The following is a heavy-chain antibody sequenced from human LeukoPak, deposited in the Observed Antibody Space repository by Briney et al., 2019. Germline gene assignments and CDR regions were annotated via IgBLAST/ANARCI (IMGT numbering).Heavy chain of an antibody. CDR3: AGETPGGRGDY. Sequence: SETLSLTCAVSGYSISSGYYWGWIRQPPGKGLEWIGSIYHSGSTYYNPSLKSRVAISVDTSKNQFSLKLSSVTAADTAVYYRAGETPGGRGDYWGQGTLVTVSS. D-gene: IGHD3-16*01. CDR2: IYHSGST. CDR1: GYSISSGYY. J-gene: IGHJ4*02. V-gene: IGHV4-38-2*02.